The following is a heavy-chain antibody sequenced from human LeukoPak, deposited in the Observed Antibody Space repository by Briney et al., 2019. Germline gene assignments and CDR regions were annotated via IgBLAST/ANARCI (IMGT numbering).Heavy chain of an antibody. Sequence: PSETLSLTCTVSGGSISSYYWSWIRQPPGKGLEWIGYIYYNGRTNYNPSLKSRVTISVDTSKDQFSLKLSSVTAADTAVYYCARSTGSGSYYQAYYFDYWGQGTLVTVSS. CDR2: IYYNGRT. V-gene: IGHV4-59*01. D-gene: IGHD1-26*01. CDR3: ARSTGSGSYYQAYYFDY. J-gene: IGHJ4*02. CDR1: GGSISSYY.